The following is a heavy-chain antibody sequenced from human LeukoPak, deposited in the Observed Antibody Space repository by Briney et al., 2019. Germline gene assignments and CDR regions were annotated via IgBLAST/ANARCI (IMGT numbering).Heavy chain of an antibody. CDR1: GGSFSGYY. J-gene: IGHJ6*02. CDR3: ARDGYDFWSGYTRIYYGVDV. D-gene: IGHD3-3*01. CDR2: INHSGST. Sequence: PSETLSLTCAVYGGSFSGYYWSWIRQPPGKGLEWIGEINHSGSTNYNPSLKSRVTISVDTSKNQFSLKLSSVTAADTAVYYCARDGYDFWSGYTRIYYGVDVWGQGTTVTVSS. V-gene: IGHV4-34*01.